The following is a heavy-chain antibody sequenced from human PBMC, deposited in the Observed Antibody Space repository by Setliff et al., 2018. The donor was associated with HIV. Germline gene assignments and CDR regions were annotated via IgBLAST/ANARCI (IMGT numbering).Heavy chain of an antibody. CDR3: ARALAGGSGWNYFDL. D-gene: IGHD6-19*01. Sequence: SLTCTVSGGSISSGSYYWSWIRQPAGKGLEWIGHIYTSGSTNYNPSLKSRVTISVDTSKNQFSLNLDSVTAADTAVYFCARALAGGSGWNYFDLWGPGTLVTVSS. CDR2: IYTSGST. CDR1: GGSISSGSYY. J-gene: IGHJ4*02. V-gene: IGHV4-61*09.